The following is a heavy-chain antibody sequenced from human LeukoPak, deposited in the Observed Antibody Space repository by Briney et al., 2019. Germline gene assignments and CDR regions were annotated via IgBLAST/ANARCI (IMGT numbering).Heavy chain of an antibody. D-gene: IGHD4-23*01. CDR3: ARGARGGTYYYYYYMDV. V-gene: IGHV4-38-2*02. Sequence: PSETLSLTCTVSGYSITSGYYWGWILQPPGKGLEWIVSIYRSGSTYYNPSLKSRVTISVDTSKNQFSLKLSSVTAADTAVYYCARGARGGTYYYYYYMDVWGKGTTVTVSS. CDR1: GYSITSGYY. J-gene: IGHJ6*03. CDR2: IYRSGST.